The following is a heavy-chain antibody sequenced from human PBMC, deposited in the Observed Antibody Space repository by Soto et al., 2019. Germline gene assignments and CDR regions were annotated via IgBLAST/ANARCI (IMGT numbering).Heavy chain of an antibody. J-gene: IGHJ4*02. CDR2: IYSDGTT. D-gene: IGHD3-10*01. V-gene: IGHV3-53*01. CDR1: GFTFTSNY. CDR3: AKGGPGASSGLFEY. Sequence: PGGSLRLSCAASGFTFTSNYMSWVRQAPGKGLEWVSVIYSDGTTNYAESVKGRFTISRDNSKNTVYLQMNSLRAEDTAVYYCAKGGPGASSGLFEYWGQGTLVTVSS.